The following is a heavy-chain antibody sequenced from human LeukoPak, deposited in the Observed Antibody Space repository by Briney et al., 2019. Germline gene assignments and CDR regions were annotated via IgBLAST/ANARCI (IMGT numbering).Heavy chain of an antibody. CDR2: ICSGGST. V-gene: IGHV3-53*01. CDR3: ARVGSSSWDY. Sequence: GGSLRLSCAASGFTVSSNYMSWVRQAPGKGLEWVSVICSGGSTYYADSVKGPFTTSRDNPKNTLYLQMNSLRAEDTAVYYCARVGSSSWDYWGQGTLVTVSS. D-gene: IGHD6-13*01. J-gene: IGHJ4*02. CDR1: GFTVSSNY.